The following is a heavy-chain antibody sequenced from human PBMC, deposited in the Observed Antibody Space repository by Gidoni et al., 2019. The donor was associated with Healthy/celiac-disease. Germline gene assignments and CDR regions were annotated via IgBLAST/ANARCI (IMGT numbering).Heavy chain of an antibody. D-gene: IGHD3-10*01. Sequence: QVQLVESGGGVVQPAWSLRLPCPASGFTSRSHGLPWVRQAPGQGLEWGAVISYDGSNKYYANSVKGRFAISRDNSKNTLYLQMNSLRAEDTAVYYCAKDLTSHYYGSGSYYTGVDYWGQGTLVTVSS. J-gene: IGHJ4*02. CDR3: AKDLTSHYYGSGSYYTGVDY. V-gene: IGHV3-30*18. CDR2: ISYDGSNK. CDR1: GFTSRSHG.